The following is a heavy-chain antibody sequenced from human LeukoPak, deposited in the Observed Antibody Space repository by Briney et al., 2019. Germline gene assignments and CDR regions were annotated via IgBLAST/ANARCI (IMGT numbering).Heavy chain of an antibody. CDR1: GGTFSSYA. D-gene: IGHD3-3*01. CDR3: ASRNYDFWSAPRGYYYYYMDV. Sequence: SSVKVSCKASGGTFSSYAISWVRQAPGQGLEWMGRIIPIFGTANYAQKCQGRVTITTDESTSTAYMELSSLRSEDTAVYYCASRNYDFWSAPRGYYYYYMDVWGKGTTVTVSS. J-gene: IGHJ6*03. CDR2: IIPIFGTA. V-gene: IGHV1-69*05.